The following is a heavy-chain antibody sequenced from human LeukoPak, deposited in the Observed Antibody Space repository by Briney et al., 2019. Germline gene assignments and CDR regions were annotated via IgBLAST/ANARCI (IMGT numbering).Heavy chain of an antibody. CDR1: GGSISSSSYY. CDR3: ARGNPNDDAFDI. Sequence: XETLSLTCTVSGGSISSSSYYWGWIRQPPGKGLEWIGSIYYSGSTYHNPSLKSRVTISVDTSKNQFSLKLSSVTAADTAVYYCARGNPNDDAFDIWGQGTMVTVSS. CDR2: IYYSGST. V-gene: IGHV4-39*07. J-gene: IGHJ3*02. D-gene: IGHD1-14*01.